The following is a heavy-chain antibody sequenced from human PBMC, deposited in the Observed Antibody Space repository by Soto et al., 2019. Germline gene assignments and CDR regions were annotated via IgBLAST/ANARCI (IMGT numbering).Heavy chain of an antibody. J-gene: IGHJ6*02. V-gene: IGHV3-48*02. Sequence: PGGSLRLSCAASGFTFSSYSMNWVRQAPGKGLGWVSYISSSSSTIYYADSVKGRFTISRDNAKNSLYLQMNSLRDEDTAVYYCARDSRTKYDILTGAYYYYGMDVWGQGTTVTVSS. CDR1: GFTFSSYS. CDR2: ISSSSSTI. D-gene: IGHD3-9*01. CDR3: ARDSRTKYDILTGAYYYYGMDV.